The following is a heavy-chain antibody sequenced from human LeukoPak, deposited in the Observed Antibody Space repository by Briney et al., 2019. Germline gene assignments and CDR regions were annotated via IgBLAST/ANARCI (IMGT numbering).Heavy chain of an antibody. CDR1: GFTFSSYA. J-gene: IGHJ4*02. V-gene: IGHV3-23*01. CDR3: AKGDYMITFGGVIEQYYFDY. Sequence: PGGSLRLSCAASGFTFSSYAMSWVRQAPGKGLEWVSAISGSGGSTYYADSVKGRFTISRDNSKNTLYLQMNSLRAEDTAVYYCAKGDYMITFGGVIEQYYFDYWGQGTLVTVSS. CDR2: ISGSGGST. D-gene: IGHD3-16*02.